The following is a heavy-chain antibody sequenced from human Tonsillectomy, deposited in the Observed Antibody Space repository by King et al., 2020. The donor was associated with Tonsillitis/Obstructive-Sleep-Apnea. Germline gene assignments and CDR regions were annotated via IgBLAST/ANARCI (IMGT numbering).Heavy chain of an antibody. J-gene: IGHJ5*02. CDR2: NNPNSGGT. V-gene: IGHV1-2*06. CDR1: GYTFTCYY. D-gene: IGHD2-2*01. Sequence: VQLVESGAEVKKPGASVKVFCKASGYTFTCYYMHGVRQSTGQGLEWMGRNNPNSGGTNYAQKCQCSVTMTRDTSISTAYMELRRLRSDDTAVNYCARVRSTSRNWFDPWGQGTLVTVSS. CDR3: ARVRSTSRNWFDP.